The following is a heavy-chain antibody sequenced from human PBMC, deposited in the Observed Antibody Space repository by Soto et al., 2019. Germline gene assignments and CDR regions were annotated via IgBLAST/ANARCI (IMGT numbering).Heavy chain of an antibody. Sequence: QVQLQESGPGLVKPSETLSLICTVSGGSVRDGSYYWAWLRHPPGKGLEWIGHIYHSGSTIYNPSLKSRVTISIDTSKSQFSLNLNSMTAADTAVYYCAGYNWNYYFDPWGQGTLVTVSS. V-gene: IGHV4-61*01. J-gene: IGHJ5*02. CDR3: AGYNWNYYFDP. CDR1: GGSVRDGSYY. D-gene: IGHD1-7*01. CDR2: IYHSGST.